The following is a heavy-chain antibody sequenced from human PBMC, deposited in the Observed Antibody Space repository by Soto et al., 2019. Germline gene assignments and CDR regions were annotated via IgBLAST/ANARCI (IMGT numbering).Heavy chain of an antibody. D-gene: IGHD2-15*01. V-gene: IGHV4-30-2*01. CDR3: ARERGKYCDDSSCYRGTFNWFDP. CDR2: IHHSGST. J-gene: IGHJ5*02. Sequence: SETLSLTCAVSGGSISSGGYSCSWIRQASGKGLEWIGYIHHSGSTYYNPSLKSRATISPDRSKNQFSLKLTYVTAADTAEYYCARERGKYCDDSSCYRGTFNWFDPWGQGILVTVSS. CDR1: GGSISSGGYS.